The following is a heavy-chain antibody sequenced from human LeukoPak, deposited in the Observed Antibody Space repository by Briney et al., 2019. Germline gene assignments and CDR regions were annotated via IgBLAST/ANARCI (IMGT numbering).Heavy chain of an antibody. Sequence: ASVKVSCKASGYTFTSYGISWVRQAPGQGLEWMGWISAYNGNTNYAQKLQGRVTMTTDTSTSTAYMELSSLRSEDTAVYYCARVDYSITYYYYYGMDVWGQGTTVTVSS. CDR1: GYTFTSYG. CDR3: ARVDYSITYYYYYGMDV. V-gene: IGHV1-18*01. CDR2: ISAYNGNT. J-gene: IGHJ6*02. D-gene: IGHD4-11*01.